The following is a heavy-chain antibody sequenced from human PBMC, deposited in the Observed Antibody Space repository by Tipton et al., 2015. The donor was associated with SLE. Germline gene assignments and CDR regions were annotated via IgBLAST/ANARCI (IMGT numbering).Heavy chain of an antibody. V-gene: IGHV4-30-4*08. J-gene: IGHJ4*02. D-gene: IGHD6-6*01. CDR1: GGSISSHY. Sequence: TLSLTCTVSGGSISSHYWSWIRQPPGKGLEWIGYIYYSGSTYYNPSLKSRVTISVDTSKNQFSLKLSSVTAADTAVYYCAREGPGSSCFDYWGQGTLVTVSS. CDR3: AREGPGSSCFDY. CDR2: IYYSGST.